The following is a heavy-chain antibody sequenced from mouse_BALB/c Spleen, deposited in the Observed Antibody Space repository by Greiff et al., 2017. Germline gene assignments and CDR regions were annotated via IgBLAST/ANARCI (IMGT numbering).Heavy chain of an antibody. V-gene: IGHV3-2*02. J-gene: IGHJ2*01. Sequence: VQLQQSGPGLVKPSQSLSLTCTVTGYSITSDYAWNWIRQFPGNKLEWMGYISYSGSTSYNPSLKSRISITRDTSKNQFFLQLNSVTTEDTATYYCARWGYGYYFDYWGQGTTLTVSS. CDR1: GYSITSDYA. D-gene: IGHD1-2*01. CDR3: ARWGYGYYFDY. CDR2: ISYSGST.